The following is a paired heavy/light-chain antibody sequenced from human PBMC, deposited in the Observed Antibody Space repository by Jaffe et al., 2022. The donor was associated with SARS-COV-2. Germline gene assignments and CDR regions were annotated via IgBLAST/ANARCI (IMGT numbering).Light chain of an antibody. J-gene: IGKJ2*01. Sequence: DIQMTQSPSTLSASVGDRVTITCRASQSISSWLAWYQQKPGKAPKLLIYKASSLESGVPSRFSGSGSGTEFTLTISSLQPDDFATYYCQQYYSYSYTFGQGTKLEIK. CDR1: QSISSW. V-gene: IGKV1-5*03. CDR3: QQYYSYSYT. CDR2: KAS.
Heavy chain of an antibody. CDR3: ARHPRYCRGASCYFDF. CDR2: IYYSGNT. V-gene: IGHV4-59*08. Sequence: QVQLQESGPGLVKPSETLSLTCTVSGGSISYYYWSWIRQPPGKGLEWIGYIYYSGNTDYNSSLKSRVSISIDTSKSQFSLRLSSVTAADTAVYYCARHPRYCRGASCYFDFWGQGTLVTVSS. J-gene: IGHJ4*02. CDR1: GGSISYYY. D-gene: IGHD2-15*01.